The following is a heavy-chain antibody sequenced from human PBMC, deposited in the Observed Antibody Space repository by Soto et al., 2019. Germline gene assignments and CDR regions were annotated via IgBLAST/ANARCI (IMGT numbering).Heavy chain of an antibody. J-gene: IGHJ6*02. CDR2: IIPIFGTA. CDR3: ARNPDTNYYYGMDV. CDR1: GGTFSSYA. Sequence: QVQLVQSGAEVKKPGSSVKVSCKASGGTFSSYAISWVRQAPGQGLEWTGGIIPIFGTANYAQKFQGRVTITADESTSTAYMELSSLRSEDTAVYYCARNPDTNYYYGMDVWGQGTTVTVSS. V-gene: IGHV1-69*12.